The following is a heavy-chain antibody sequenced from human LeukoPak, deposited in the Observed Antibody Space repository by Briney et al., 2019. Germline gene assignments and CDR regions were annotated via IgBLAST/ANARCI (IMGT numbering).Heavy chain of an antibody. CDR1: GGTFSSYA. Sequence: SVKVSCKASGGTFSSYAISWVRQAPGQGPEWMGRIIPIFGTANYAQKFQGRVTITTDESTSTAYMELSSLRSEDTAVYYCARAGGEWSSSQIFNWFDPWGQGTLVTVSS. D-gene: IGHD6-13*01. CDR3: ARAGGEWSSSQIFNWFDP. CDR2: IIPIFGTA. J-gene: IGHJ5*02. V-gene: IGHV1-69*05.